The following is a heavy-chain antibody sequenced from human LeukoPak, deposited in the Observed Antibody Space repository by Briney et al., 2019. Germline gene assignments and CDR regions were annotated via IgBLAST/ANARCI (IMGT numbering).Heavy chain of an antibody. V-gene: IGHV3-23*01. CDR1: GFTFSNYA. CDR2: ITAGGDDT. D-gene: IGHD6-6*01. J-gene: IGHJ4*02. CDR3: AKGSSSSRPYYLDY. Sequence: GGSLRLSCTASGFTFSNYAMSWVRQAPGKGLDWISAITAGGDDTYYADSVKGRFTISRDNSKNTLYLQMNSLRVEDTAVYYCAKGSSSSRPYYLDYWGQGALVTVSS.